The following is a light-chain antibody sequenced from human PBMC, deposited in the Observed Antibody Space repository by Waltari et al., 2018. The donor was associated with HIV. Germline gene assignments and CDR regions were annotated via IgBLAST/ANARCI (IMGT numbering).Light chain of an antibody. CDR1: SANIGAGYG. V-gene: IGLV1-40*01. CDR3: QSYDSSLSGVV. J-gene: IGLJ2*01. CDR2: VNN. Sequence: QSVLTQPPSVSGAPGQRVTISCSGRSANIGAGYGVHWYRQLPGTAPKLPIYVNNNRPSGVPGRFSGSVSGTSASLAITGLQAEDEADYYCQSYDSSLSGVVFGGGTNLTVL.